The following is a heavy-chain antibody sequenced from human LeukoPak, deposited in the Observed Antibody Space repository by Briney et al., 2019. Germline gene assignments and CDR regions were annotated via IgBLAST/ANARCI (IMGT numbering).Heavy chain of an antibody. CDR1: GFSFGNYA. Sequence: PGGSLRLSCAASGFSFGNYAMSWVRQAPGKGLEWVSSISGSGVSTYFADSVEGRFTISRDNSKNTLYLEMNSLRAEDTAVYYCASRISMIVVVSDDAFDIWGQGTMVTVSS. J-gene: IGHJ3*02. D-gene: IGHD3-22*01. CDR3: ASRISMIVVVSDDAFDI. V-gene: IGHV3-23*01. CDR2: ISGSGVST.